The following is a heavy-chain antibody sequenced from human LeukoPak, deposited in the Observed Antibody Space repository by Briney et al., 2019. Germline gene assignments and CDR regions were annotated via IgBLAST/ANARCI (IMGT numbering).Heavy chain of an antibody. CDR1: GGSISSSSHY. CDR2: IYHSGNT. V-gene: IGHV4-39*07. Sequence: SETLSLTCTVSGGSISSSSHYWAWIRQPPGKGLEWIANIYHSGNTYYNPSLKSRVTISVDTSKSQFSLKLNSVTAADTAVYYCATGRQSYYGDYIHDYWGQGTLVTVSS. CDR3: ATGRQSYYGDYIHDY. J-gene: IGHJ4*02. D-gene: IGHD4-17*01.